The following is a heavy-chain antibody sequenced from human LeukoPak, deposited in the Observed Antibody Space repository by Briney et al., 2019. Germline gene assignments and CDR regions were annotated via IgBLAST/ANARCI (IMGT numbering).Heavy chain of an antibody. J-gene: IGHJ4*02. Sequence: PSETLSLTCTVSGGSISSYYWSWIRQPAGKGLEWIGRIYTSGSTNYNPPLKSRVTISVDTSKNQFSLKLSSVTAADTAVYYCARQREMATLFDYWGQGTLVTVSS. V-gene: IGHV4-4*07. CDR3: ARQREMATLFDY. CDR1: GGSISSYY. D-gene: IGHD5-24*01. CDR2: IYTSGST.